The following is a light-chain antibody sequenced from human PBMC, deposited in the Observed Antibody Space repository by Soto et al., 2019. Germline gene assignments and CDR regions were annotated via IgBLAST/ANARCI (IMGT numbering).Light chain of an antibody. CDR2: DVS. CDR1: SSDVGGYNY. CDR3: PSYTYSSSPYV. V-gene: IGLV2-14*01. Sequence: QSVLTQPASVSGSPGQSITISRTGTSSDVGGYNYVSWYQQHPGKAPKLMIYDVSNRPSGVSNRFSGSKSGNTASLTISGLQAEDEADYYCPSYTYSSSPYVFGTGNIVTVL. J-gene: IGLJ1*01.